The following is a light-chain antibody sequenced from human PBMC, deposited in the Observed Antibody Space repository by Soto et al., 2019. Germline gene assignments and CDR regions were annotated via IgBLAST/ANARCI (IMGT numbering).Light chain of an antibody. V-gene: IGLV2-14*01. CDR1: SSDIGAYNY. Sequence: QSALTQPASVSGSPGQSITISCTGASSDIGAYNYVSWYQQHPGKAPKLMIYEVSNRPSGISNRFSGSKSGNTAPLTISGLQPDDEADYHCSSYATSNTIVFGTGTKVTVL. CDR3: SSYATSNTIV. J-gene: IGLJ1*01. CDR2: EVS.